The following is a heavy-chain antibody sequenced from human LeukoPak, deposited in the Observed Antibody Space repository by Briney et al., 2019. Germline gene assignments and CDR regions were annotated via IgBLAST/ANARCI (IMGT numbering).Heavy chain of an antibody. CDR2: ISSSGSTM. CDR1: GFTFSSYE. V-gene: IGHV3-48*03. D-gene: IGHD2-15*01. CDR3: ARDYCSGGSCYSHYYYYYMDV. J-gene: IGHJ6*03. Sequence: GGSLRLSCAASGFTFSSYEMNWVRQAPGKGLEWVSYISSSGSTMYYADSVKGRFTISRDNAKNSLYLQMNSLRAEDTAVYYCARDYCSGGSCYSHYYYYYMDVWGKGTTVTVSS.